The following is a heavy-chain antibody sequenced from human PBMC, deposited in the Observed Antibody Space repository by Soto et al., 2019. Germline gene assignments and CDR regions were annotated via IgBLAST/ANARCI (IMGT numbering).Heavy chain of an antibody. CDR1: GFTFSSYS. CDR3: AKDAEALENVDLNFDY. D-gene: IGHD1-1*01. J-gene: IGHJ4*02. V-gene: IGHV3-23*01. Sequence: PGGSLRLSCAASGFTFSSYSMSWVRQAPGKGLEWVSAISGSGGSTYYADSVKGRFTISRDNSKNTLYLQMNSLRAEDTAVYYCAKDAEALENVDLNFDYWGQGTLVTVSS. CDR2: ISGSGGST.